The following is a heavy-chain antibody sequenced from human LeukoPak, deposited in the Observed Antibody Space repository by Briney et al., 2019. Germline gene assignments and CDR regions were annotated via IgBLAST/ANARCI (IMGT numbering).Heavy chain of an antibody. CDR3: AKDSGDWNFDY. CDR1: GFTFSRYG. J-gene: IGHJ4*02. D-gene: IGHD2-21*02. CDR2: ISYDGTTT. V-gene: IGHV3-30*18. Sequence: GGSLRLSCAASGFTFSRYGMHWVRQAPGKGLEWVADISYDGTTTYYADSVKGRFTISRDNSKNTLYVQMHSLRVEDSAVYYCAKDSGDWNFDYWGQGTLVTVSS.